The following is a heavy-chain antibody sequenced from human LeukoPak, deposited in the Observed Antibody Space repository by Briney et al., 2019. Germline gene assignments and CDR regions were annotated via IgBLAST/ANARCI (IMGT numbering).Heavy chain of an antibody. CDR1: GFTFSSYW. V-gene: IGHV3-74*01. D-gene: IGHD3-9*01. CDR3: ARSLDVLKTPFDY. CDR2: IKSDGSTT. J-gene: IGHJ4*02. Sequence: PGGSLRLSCAASGFTFSSYWMHWVRQAPGKGLVWVARIKSDGSTTTYADSVRGRFSISRDSAKNTLFLQMSSLRAEDTALYYCARSLDVLKTPFDYWGQGTLVTVSS.